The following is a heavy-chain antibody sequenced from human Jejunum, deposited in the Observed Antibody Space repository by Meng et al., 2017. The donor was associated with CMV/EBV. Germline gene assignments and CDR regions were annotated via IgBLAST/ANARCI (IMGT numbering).Heavy chain of an antibody. CDR2: ISGSGGST. CDR3: AKLSGYSYGPPDY. Sequence: ASRFAFSTYNMTWVRQAPGRGLEWVSAISGSGGSTYCADSVKGRFTISRDNSKNTLYLQMNSLRAEDTAVYYCAKLSGYSYGPPDYWGQGTLVTVSS. V-gene: IGHV3-23*01. CDR1: RFAFSTYN. J-gene: IGHJ4*02. D-gene: IGHD5-18*01.